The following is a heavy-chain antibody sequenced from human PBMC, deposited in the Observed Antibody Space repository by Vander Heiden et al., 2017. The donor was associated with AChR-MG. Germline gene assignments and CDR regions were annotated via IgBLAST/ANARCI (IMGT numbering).Heavy chain of an antibody. CDR1: GYGFTNYW. CDR3: ARRGVLYGFDV. D-gene: IGHD3-10*01. J-gene: IGHJ3*01. Sequence: EVQLVQSGAEVKKPGESLKISCKGPGYGFTNYWIGWVRQMPGKGLEWMGIIFPGDSDTRYSPSFRGQVTISADKSSSTAYLQWGTLKASDTAMYYCARRGVLYGFDVWGQGTMVTVSS. V-gene: IGHV5-51*03. CDR2: IFPGDSDT.